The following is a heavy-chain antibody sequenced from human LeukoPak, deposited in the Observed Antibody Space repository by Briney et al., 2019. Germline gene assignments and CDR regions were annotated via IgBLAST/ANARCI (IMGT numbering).Heavy chain of an antibody. D-gene: IGHD2-2*01. CDR2: FDPEDGET. J-gene: IGHJ4*02. V-gene: IGHV1-24*01. CDR1: GGTFSSYA. CDR3: ARPYCSSTSCYLDY. Sequence: ASVKVSCKASGGTFSSYAISWVRQAPGKGLEWMGGFDPEDGETIYAQKFQGRVTMTEDTSTDTAYMELSSLRSEDTAVYYCARPYCSSTSCYLDYWGQGTLVTVSS.